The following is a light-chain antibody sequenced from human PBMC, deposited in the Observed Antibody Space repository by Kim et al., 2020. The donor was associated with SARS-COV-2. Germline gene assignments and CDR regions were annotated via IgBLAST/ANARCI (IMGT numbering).Light chain of an antibody. Sequence: PGEGATLPCRASQTVSNSYLAWYQQTPGQAPRLLIYGASRRATGIPDRFSGSGSGTDFTLTISRLEPEDFAVYYCQQYGTSPPWTFGQGTKVDIK. CDR1: QTVSNSY. CDR2: GAS. V-gene: IGKV3-20*01. J-gene: IGKJ1*01. CDR3: QQYGTSPPWT.